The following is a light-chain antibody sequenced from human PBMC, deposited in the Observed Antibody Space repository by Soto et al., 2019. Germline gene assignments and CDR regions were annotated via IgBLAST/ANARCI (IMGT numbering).Light chain of an antibody. J-gene: IGKJ2*01. CDR3: QLYGSTPPRYT. CDR1: QSVSSSY. V-gene: IGKV3-20*01. Sequence: ESGLTQSPGTLSLSPGERATLSCRASQSVSSSYLAWYQQKPGQAPRLLIYAASTRATGIPDRFSGSGSGTDFTITISRLEPEDFAVYFCQLYGSTPPRYTFGQGTKLEIK. CDR2: AAS.